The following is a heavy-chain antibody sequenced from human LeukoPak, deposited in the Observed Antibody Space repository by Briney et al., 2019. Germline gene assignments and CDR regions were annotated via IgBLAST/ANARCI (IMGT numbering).Heavy chain of an antibody. J-gene: IGHJ6*03. V-gene: IGHV1-69*01. Sequence: SVKVSCKASGGTFSSYAISWVRQAPGRGLEWMGGIIPIFGTANYARKFQGRVTITADESTSTAYMELSSLRSEDTAVYYCARYCSGGSCSADYYYMDVWGKGTTVTVSS. CDR1: GGTFSSYA. CDR3: ARYCSGGSCSADYYYMDV. CDR2: IIPIFGTA. D-gene: IGHD2-15*01.